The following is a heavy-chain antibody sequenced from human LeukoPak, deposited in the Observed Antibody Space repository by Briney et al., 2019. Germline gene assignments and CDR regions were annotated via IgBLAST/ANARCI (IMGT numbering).Heavy chain of an antibody. V-gene: IGHV4-34*01. J-gene: IGHJ4*02. CDR2: INHSGST. D-gene: IGHD6-13*01. CDR3: ARGQMVYSSSWGGPDY. Sequence: SETLSLTCAVYGGSFSGYYWSWIRQPPGKGLEWIGEINHSGSTNYNPSLKSRVTISVDTSKNQFSLKLSSVTAADTAVYYCARGQMVYSSSWGGPDYWGQGTLVTVSS. CDR1: GGSFSGYY.